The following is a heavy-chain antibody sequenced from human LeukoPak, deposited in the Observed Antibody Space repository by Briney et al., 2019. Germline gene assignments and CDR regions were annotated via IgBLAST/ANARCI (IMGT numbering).Heavy chain of an antibody. CDR1: GIAFSRTA. D-gene: IGHD6-19*01. CDR3: ARDRAVADAGVNWFDP. Sequence: GGSLRLSCAASGIAFSRTAVNWVRQAPGKGLEWVAVISYDGSNKYYADSVKGRFTVSRDNSKNTLYLQMNSLRTEDTAIYYCARDRAVADAGVNWFDPWGQGTLVTVSS. V-gene: IGHV3-30-3*01. J-gene: IGHJ5*02. CDR2: ISYDGSNK.